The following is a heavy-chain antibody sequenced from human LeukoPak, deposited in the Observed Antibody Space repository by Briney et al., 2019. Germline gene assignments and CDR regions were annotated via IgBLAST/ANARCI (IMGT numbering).Heavy chain of an antibody. CDR1: GFTFSTYS. V-gene: IGHV3-23*01. CDR3: ARDGVLRHFDWLYYFDY. D-gene: IGHD3-9*01. J-gene: IGHJ4*02. CDR2: ISGSGGST. Sequence: PGGSLRLSCAASGFTFSTYSMNWVRQAPGKGLEWVSAISGSGGSTYYADSVKGRFTISRDNSKNTLYLQMNSLRAEDTAVYYCARDGVLRHFDWLYYFDYWGQGTLVTVSS.